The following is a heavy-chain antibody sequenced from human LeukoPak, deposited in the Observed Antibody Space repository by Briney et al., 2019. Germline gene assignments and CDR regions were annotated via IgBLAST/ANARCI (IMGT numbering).Heavy chain of an antibody. J-gene: IGHJ4*02. V-gene: IGHV3-33*06. CDR3: AKAVMTTVTFFDY. CDR2: IWYDGSNK. D-gene: IGHD4-17*01. CDR1: GFTFSSYG. Sequence: GGSLRLSCAASGFTFSSYGMHWVRQAPGKGLEWVAVIWYDGSNKYYADPVKGRFTISRDNSKNTLYLQMNSLRAEDTAVYYCAKAVMTTVTFFDYWGQGTLVTVSS.